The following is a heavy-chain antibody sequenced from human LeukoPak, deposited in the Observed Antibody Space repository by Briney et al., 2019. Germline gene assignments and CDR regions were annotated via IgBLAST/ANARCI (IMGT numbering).Heavy chain of an antibody. J-gene: IGHJ4*02. CDR2: IYYSGST. V-gene: IGHV4-31*03. D-gene: IGHD1-26*01. Sequence: SETLSLTCTVSGGSISSGGYYWSWIRQHPGKGLEWIGYIYYSGSTYYNPSLKSRVTISVDTSKNQFSLKLSSVTAADTAVYYCARGWELLPPAFDYWGQGTLVTVSS. CDR3: ARGWELLPPAFDY. CDR1: GGSISSGGYY.